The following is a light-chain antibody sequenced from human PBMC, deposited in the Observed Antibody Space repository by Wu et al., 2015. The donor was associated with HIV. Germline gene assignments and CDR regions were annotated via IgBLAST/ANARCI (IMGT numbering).Light chain of an antibody. CDR2: GAS. Sequence: EIGMTQSPVTLSVSPGERATLSCRASQSVSSNLAWYQQEPGQAPRLLIYGASTRATDIPARFSGSGSGTEFTLTISSLQSEDSAIYYCQQYNNWPPYTFGQGTKLEIK. J-gene: IGKJ2*01. CDR3: QQYNNWPPYT. V-gene: IGKV3-15*01. CDR1: QSVSSN.